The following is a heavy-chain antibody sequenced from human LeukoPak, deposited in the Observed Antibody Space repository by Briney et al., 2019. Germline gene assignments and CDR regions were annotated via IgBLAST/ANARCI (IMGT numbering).Heavy chain of an antibody. CDR2: INPNSGGT. Sequence: ASVKVSYKASGYTFTGYYMHWVRQAPGQGLEWMGWINPNSGGTNYAQKFQGRVTMTRDTSISTAYMELSRLRSDDTAVYYCASDIVCSSTSCYRWFDPWGQGTLVTVSS. CDR3: ASDIVCSSTSCYRWFDP. D-gene: IGHD2-2*01. V-gene: IGHV1-2*02. J-gene: IGHJ5*02. CDR1: GYTFTGYY.